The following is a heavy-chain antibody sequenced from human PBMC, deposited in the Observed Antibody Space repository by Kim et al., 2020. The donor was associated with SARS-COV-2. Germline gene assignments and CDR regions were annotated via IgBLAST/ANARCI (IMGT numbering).Heavy chain of an antibody. Sequence: ASVKVSCKASGYTFTGYYMHWVRQAPGQGLEWMGWINPNSGGTNYAQKFQGRVTMTRDTSISTAYMELSRLRSDDTAVYYCAREKVATHGMDVWGQGTTVTVSS. V-gene: IGHV1-2*02. CDR1: GYTFTGYY. CDR2: INPNSGGT. D-gene: IGHD5-12*01. CDR3: AREKVATHGMDV. J-gene: IGHJ6*02.